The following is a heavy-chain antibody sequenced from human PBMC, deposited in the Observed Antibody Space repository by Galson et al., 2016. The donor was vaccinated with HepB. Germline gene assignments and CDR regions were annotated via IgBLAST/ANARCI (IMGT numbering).Heavy chain of an antibody. CDR3: ATGLSVAGKMCCHYMEG. D-gene: IGHD6-19*01. J-gene: IGHJ6*03. CDR2: MYDNGAT. CDR1: GGSISGNSYY. V-gene: IGHV4-39*01. Sequence: SETLSLTCIVSGGSISGNSYYWGWIRQSPGRGLEWIGSMYDNGATYYNPSLESRVTISVDTSKNEISLRLRCVTAADRAGYCCATGLSVAGKMCCHYMEGWGNGTTVTVSS.